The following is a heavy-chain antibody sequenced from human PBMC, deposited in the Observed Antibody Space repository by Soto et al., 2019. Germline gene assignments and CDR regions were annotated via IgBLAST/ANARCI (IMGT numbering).Heavy chain of an antibody. Sequence: DVQLVESGGGLVQPGRSLRLSCVASGFTFDEYGMHWVRQAPGKGLEWVSGISWNGGTRDYADSVKGRFTISRDNANNSLFLQMNSLTAEDTALYYCAKDIRPPPEGIYYNFYYLDVWGKGTTVTVSS. J-gene: IGHJ6*03. CDR3: AKDIRPPPEGIYYNFYYLDV. CDR2: ISWNGGTR. V-gene: IGHV3-9*01. D-gene: IGHD4-17*01. CDR1: GFTFDEYG.